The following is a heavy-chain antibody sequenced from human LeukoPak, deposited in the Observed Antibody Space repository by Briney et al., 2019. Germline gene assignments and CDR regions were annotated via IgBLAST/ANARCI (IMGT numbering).Heavy chain of an antibody. CDR2: ISGSGGST. D-gene: IGHD4-17*01. CDR3: AKTPQLALYDYGDYLGKYYFDC. Sequence: GGSLRLSCAASGLTFSSYAMSWVRQAPGKGLEWVSAISGSGGSTYYAESVKGRFTISRDNSKNTLYLLMNSLRAEDTAVYYCAKTPQLALYDYGDYLGKYYFDCWGQGTLVTVSS. J-gene: IGHJ4*02. CDR1: GLTFSSYA. V-gene: IGHV3-23*01.